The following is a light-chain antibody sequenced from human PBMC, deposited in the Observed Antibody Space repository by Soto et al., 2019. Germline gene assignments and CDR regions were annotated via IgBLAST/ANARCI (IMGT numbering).Light chain of an antibody. J-gene: IGKJ5*01. CDR1: QNIHTH. CDR3: QQGDTTPIT. CDR2: TAS. Sequence: DIQMTQSPSSLSASVGDRVTITCRASQNIHTHLNWYQQKPGKAPKPLIYTASSLHSGVPSRFSGSASGTDFTLTISSLQPEDFATYYCQQGDTTPITFGQGTRLEN. V-gene: IGKV1-39*01.